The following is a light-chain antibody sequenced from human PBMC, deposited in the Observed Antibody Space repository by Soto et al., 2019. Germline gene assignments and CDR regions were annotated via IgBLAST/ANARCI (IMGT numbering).Light chain of an antibody. CDR1: SSDVGGFNS. CDR2: DVV. V-gene: IGLV2-14*03. CDR3: SSYTSTMTNV. Sequence: QSALTQPASVSGSPGQSITISCTGTSSDVGGFNSVSWYQLRPGTAPKLIPYDVVDRPSGVSYRFSGSKSGNTASLTISGLQAADEADYFCSSYTSTMTNVFGSGTKVTVL. J-gene: IGLJ1*01.